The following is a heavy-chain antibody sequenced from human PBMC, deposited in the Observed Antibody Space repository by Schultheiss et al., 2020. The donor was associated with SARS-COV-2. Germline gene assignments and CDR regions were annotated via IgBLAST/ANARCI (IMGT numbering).Heavy chain of an antibody. J-gene: IGHJ6*02. CDR1: GYTFTSFY. V-gene: IGHV1-46*01. CDR2: VNTRGGTT. D-gene: IGHD2-2*01. Sequence: ASVKVSCKAAGYTFTSFYIHWVRQAPGQGLEWMGIVNTRGGTTLYAQRFQGRVTMTTDILTSTAFLELRRLRSDDTAVYYCARDAYEGIVAEPGALGYSYYGMDVWGQGTTVTVSS. CDR3: ARDAYEGIVAEPGALGYSYYGMDV.